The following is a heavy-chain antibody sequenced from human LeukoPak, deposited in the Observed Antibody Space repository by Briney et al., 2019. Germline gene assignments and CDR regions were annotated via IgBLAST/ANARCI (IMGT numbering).Heavy chain of an antibody. V-gene: IGHV1-18*03. CDR2: ISAYNGNT. CDR3: ARDSRTWYYYYMDV. J-gene: IGHJ6*03. CDR1: GGTFSSYG. Sequence: ASVKVSCKASGGTFSSYGISWVRQAPGQGLEWMGWISAYNGNTNYAQKLQGRVTMATDTSTSTAYMELRSLRSDDMAVYYCARDSRTWYYYYMDVWGKGTTVTVSS.